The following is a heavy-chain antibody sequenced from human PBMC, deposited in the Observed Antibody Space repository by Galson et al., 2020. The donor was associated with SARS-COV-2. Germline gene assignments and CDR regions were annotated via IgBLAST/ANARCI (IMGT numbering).Heavy chain of an antibody. CDR1: GFPFDDYA. CDR3: AKVEGHFDY. CDR2: ISWNSGSI. V-gene: IGHV3-9*01. J-gene: IGHJ4*02. Sequence: SLQISCAASGFPFDDYAMHWVRQAPGKGLEWVSGISWNSGSIGYADSVKGRFTISRDNAKNSLYLQMNSLRAEDTALYYCAKVEGHFDYWGQGTLVTVSS.